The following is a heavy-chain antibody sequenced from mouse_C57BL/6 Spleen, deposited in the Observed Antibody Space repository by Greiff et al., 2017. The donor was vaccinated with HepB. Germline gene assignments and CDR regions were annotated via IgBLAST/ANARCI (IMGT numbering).Heavy chain of an antibody. Sequence: EVKLVESGGDLVKPGGSLKLSCAASGFTFSSYGMSWVRQTPDKRLEWVATISSGGSYTYSPNSVKGRFTISRDNAKNTLYLQMSSLKSEDTAMYYCARKELRSYYFDYWGQGTTLTVSS. J-gene: IGHJ2*01. CDR3: ARKELRSYYFDY. CDR1: GFTFSSYG. D-gene: IGHD1-1*01. CDR2: ISSGGSYT. V-gene: IGHV5-6*01.